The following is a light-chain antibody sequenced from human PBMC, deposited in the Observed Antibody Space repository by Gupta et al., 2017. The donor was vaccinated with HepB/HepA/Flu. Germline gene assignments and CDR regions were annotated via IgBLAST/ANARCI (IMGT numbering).Light chain of an antibody. CDR3: AAWDNSLSSYV. CDR1: SSNVGRNN. V-gene: IGLV1-47*02. J-gene: IGLJ1*01. CDR2: NDD. Sequence: QSVLTQPPSASGTPGQRVTISCSGSSSNVGRNNVYWYQQLPGTVPNLLIYNDDQRPSGVPDRFSGSKSGASASLAISGLRSEDEADYYCAAWDNSLSSYVFGAGTRVTVL.